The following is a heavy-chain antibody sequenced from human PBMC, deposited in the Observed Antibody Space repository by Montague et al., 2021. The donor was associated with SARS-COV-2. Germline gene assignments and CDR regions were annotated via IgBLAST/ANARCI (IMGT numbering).Heavy chain of an antibody. Sequence: SETLSLTCAVYGGSFSGYYWSWIRQPPEKGLEWIGEINQSGRTNNNPSLRSRVIISVDTSKNQFSLKLSSVTAADTAVYYCARRGSSVWGFTVSAELDYWGQGILVIVPS. CDR1: GGSFSGYY. D-gene: IGHD3-16*01. CDR2: INQSGRT. V-gene: IGHV4-34*01. CDR3: ARRGSSVWGFTVSAELDY. J-gene: IGHJ4*02.